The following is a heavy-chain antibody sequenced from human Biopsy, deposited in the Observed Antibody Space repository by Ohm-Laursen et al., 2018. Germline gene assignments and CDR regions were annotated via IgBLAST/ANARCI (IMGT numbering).Heavy chain of an antibody. Sequence: SLRLSCAASGVTLSGYKMNWVRQAPGKGLEWVSSISGSSTYIYYADSVKGRFTISRDNAKNSLSLQMNSLRADDTAVYYCTRAEAGSGPLLYFDYWGQGTLVTVSS. D-gene: IGHD3-10*01. CDR2: ISGSSTYI. CDR1: GVTLSGYK. J-gene: IGHJ4*02. CDR3: TRAEAGSGPLLYFDY. V-gene: IGHV3-21*01.